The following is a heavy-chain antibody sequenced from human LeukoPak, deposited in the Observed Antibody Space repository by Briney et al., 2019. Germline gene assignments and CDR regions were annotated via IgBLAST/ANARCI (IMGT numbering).Heavy chain of an antibody. Sequence: EASVKVSCKASGGTFSSYAISWVRQAPGQGLEWMGWISAYNGNTNYAQKLQGRVTMTTDTSTSTAYMELRSLRSDDTAMYYCARESHETREDYWGQGTLVTVSS. CDR2: ISAYNGNT. D-gene: IGHD1-1*01. CDR3: ARESHETREDY. V-gene: IGHV1-18*01. CDR1: GGTFSSYA. J-gene: IGHJ4*02.